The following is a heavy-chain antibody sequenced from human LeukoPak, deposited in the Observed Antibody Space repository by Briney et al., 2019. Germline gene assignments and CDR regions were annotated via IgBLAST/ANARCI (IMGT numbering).Heavy chain of an antibody. CDR2: ISGSGGST. Sequence: GGSLRLSCAASGFTFSSYAMSWVRQAPGKGLEWVSAISGSGGSTYYAHSVKGRFTISRDNSKNTLYLQMNSLRAEDTAVYYCAKDLGGDYAAFDIWGQGTMVTVSS. V-gene: IGHV3-23*01. CDR3: AKDLGGDYAAFDI. CDR1: GFTFSSYA. D-gene: IGHD4-17*01. J-gene: IGHJ3*02.